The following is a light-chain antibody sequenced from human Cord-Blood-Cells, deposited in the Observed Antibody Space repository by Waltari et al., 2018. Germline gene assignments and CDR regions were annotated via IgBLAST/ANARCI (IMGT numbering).Light chain of an antibody. Sequence: QSALTQPPPASGSPGQSVTISCAGPSSDGGCYKYVHWYHKHQSKAPKLMIYELSKRPSGVPDRFAGSKSGNAASLSVSGRQAEDEADYYCSSYAGSNNLWVFGGGTKLTVL. CDR3: SSYAGSNNLWV. CDR2: ELS. V-gene: IGLV2-8*01. J-gene: IGLJ3*02. CDR1: SSDGGCYKY.